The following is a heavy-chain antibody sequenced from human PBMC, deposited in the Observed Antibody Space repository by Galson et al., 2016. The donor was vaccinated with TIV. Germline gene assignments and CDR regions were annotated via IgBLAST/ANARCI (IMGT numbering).Heavy chain of an antibody. Sequence: SLRLSCAASGFTFSDYAMNWVRQAPGRGLEWVSSINTFGAGTYYADSVKGRFTISRDNSRNTLYLHMTGLRVEDTAFYYCAKDAKYQMPRNWLDAWGQGTLVTVSS. CDR2: INTFGAGT. CDR1: GFTFSDYA. V-gene: IGHV3-23*01. D-gene: IGHD2-2*01. J-gene: IGHJ5*02. CDR3: AKDAKYQMPRNWLDA.